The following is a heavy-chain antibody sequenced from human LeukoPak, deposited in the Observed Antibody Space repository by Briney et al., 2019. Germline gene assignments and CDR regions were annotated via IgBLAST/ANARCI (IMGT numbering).Heavy chain of an antibody. D-gene: IGHD3-9*01. CDR1: GYSFTSYW. Sequence: GESLKISCKGSGYSFTSYWIGWVRQMPGKGLEWMGIIYPGDSDTRYSPSFQGQVTISADKSISTAYLQWSSLKASDTAMYYCARQGWYDILTGYYTLSSFDYWGQGTLVTVSS. J-gene: IGHJ4*02. CDR2: IYPGDSDT. CDR3: ARQGWYDILTGYYTLSSFDY. V-gene: IGHV5-51*01.